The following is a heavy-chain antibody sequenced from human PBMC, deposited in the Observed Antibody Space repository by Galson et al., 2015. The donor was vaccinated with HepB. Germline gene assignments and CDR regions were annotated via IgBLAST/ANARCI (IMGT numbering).Heavy chain of an antibody. J-gene: IGHJ6*02. V-gene: IGHV3-21*01. CDR3: ATNTPAAVMRASGMDV. CDR1: GSILSSYS. CDR2: MSSSTNYI. D-gene: IGHD2-2*01. Sequence: LRLSCAASGSILSSYSMNWVRQAPGKGLEWVSSMSSSTNYIYYADSVKGRFTVSIDNAKNSLFLQMNSLRAEGTAVYYCATNTPAAVMRASGMDVWGQGTAVTVSS.